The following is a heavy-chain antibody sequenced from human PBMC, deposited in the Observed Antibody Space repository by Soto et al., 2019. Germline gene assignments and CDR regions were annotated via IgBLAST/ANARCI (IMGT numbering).Heavy chain of an antibody. CDR2: ISGSGGAT. CDR1: GLTLSGYA. D-gene: IGHD1-26*01. J-gene: IGHJ4*02. CDR3: AKGPGGSRYYFDY. Sequence: EVQLLESGGGLVQPGGSLRLSCAASGLTLSGYAMTWVRQAPGKGLEWVSGISGSGGATYYADSVKGRFTISRDNSQNTLYLQMNSLRPEDTAVSYCAKGPGGSRYYFDYWGQGTLVTVSS. V-gene: IGHV3-23*01.